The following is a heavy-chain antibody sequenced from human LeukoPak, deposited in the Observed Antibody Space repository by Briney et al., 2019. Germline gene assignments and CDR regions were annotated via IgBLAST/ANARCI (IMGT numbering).Heavy chain of an antibody. CDR1: GFTFGKYW. CDR2: IKSDGSEK. D-gene: IGHD3-3*01. J-gene: IGHJ4*02. V-gene: IGHV3-7*03. CDR3: ARDQYDTWSRRGNFDS. Sequence: GGSLRLSCVASGFTFGKYWMSWVRQAPGKGLEWVANIKSDGSEKNYVDSVKGRFTISRDNTKNSLYLQMSSLRAEDTAVFYCARDQYDTWSRRGNFDSWGQGTLVIVSS.